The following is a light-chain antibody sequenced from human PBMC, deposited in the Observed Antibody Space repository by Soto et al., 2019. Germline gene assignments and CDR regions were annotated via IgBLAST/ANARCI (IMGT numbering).Light chain of an antibody. CDR1: DSDVGGYNY. J-gene: IGLJ2*01. CDR2: DVS. Sequence: QSVLTQPASVSGSPGQLITISCTGTDSDVGGYNYVSWYQQHPGNAPKVMIYDVSNRPSGVSNRFSGSKSGNTASLIISGLQAEDEADYYCSSYTINGVGVFGGGTKLTVL. V-gene: IGLV2-14*01. CDR3: SSYTINGVGV.